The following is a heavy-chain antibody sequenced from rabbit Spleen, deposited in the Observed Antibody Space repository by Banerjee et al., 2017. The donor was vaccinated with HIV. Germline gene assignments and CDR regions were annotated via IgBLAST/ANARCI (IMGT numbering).Heavy chain of an antibody. CDR2: IYSSNSIT. Sequence: QEQLEESGGDLVKPEGSLTLTCTASGFSFSNSYYMYWVRQAPGKGLEWIGCIYSSNSITWYASWAKGRFTISKTSSTTVTLQMTSLTDADTATYFCARDGGSSFSSYGMDLWGPGTLVTVS. CDR1: GFSFSNSYY. J-gene: IGHJ6*01. V-gene: IGHV1S45*01. CDR3: ARDGGSSFSSYGMDL. D-gene: IGHD8-1*01.